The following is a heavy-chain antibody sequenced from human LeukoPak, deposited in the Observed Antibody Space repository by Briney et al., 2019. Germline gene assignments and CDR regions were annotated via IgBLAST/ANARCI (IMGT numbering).Heavy chain of an antibody. CDR1: GFTFSSYG. Sequence: GGSLRLSCAASGFTFSSYGMHWVRQAPGKGLEWVAVIPYDGSNKYYADSVKGRFTISRDNSKNTLYLQMNSLRAEDTAVYYCARPPTTVTTLYGMDVWGQGTTVTVSS. V-gene: IGHV3-30*03. CDR2: IPYDGSNK. D-gene: IGHD4-17*01. J-gene: IGHJ6*02. CDR3: ARPPTTVTTLYGMDV.